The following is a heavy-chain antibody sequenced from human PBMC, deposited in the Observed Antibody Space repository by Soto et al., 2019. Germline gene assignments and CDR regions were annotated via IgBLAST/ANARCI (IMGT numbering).Heavy chain of an antibody. J-gene: IGHJ4*02. CDR1: GLTFSNFW. Sequence: PRLSLGLSCAASGLTFSNFWMHWVRQVPGEGLVWVSSINNDGSRPWYADSLRGRSAMSRDNAMNLVHFQMNSLRAEDTAVYYCGTTFEYWGQGALVTVSS. CDR3: GTTFEY. V-gene: IGHV3-74*01. D-gene: IGHD1-1*01. CDR2: INNDGSRP.